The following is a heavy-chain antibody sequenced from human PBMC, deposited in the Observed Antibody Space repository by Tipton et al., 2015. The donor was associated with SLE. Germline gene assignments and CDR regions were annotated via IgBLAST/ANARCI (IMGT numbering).Heavy chain of an antibody. D-gene: IGHD1-26*01. V-gene: IGHV4-59*01. J-gene: IGHJ5*02. CDR1: GGSISSYY. Sequence: LRLSCTVSGGSISSYYWSWIRQPPGKGLEWIGYIYYSGSTNYNPSLKSRVTISVDTSKNQFSLKLSSVTAADTAVYYCARAHYSGSYGWFDPWGQGTLVTVSS. CDR2: IYYSGST. CDR3: ARAHYSGSYGWFDP.